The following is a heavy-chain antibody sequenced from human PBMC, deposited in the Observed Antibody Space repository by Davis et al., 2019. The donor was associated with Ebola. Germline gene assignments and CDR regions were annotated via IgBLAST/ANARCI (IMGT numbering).Heavy chain of an antibody. J-gene: IGHJ6*02. CDR3: ARLAGGLYYYGMDV. V-gene: IGHV1-3*01. CDR1: GYTFTSYA. Sequence: ASVKVSCKASGYTFTSYAMHWVRQAPGQRLEWMGWINAGNGNTKYSQKFQGRVTITRNTSISTAYMELSSLRSEDTAVYYCARLAGGLYYYGMDVWGQGTTVTVSS. CDR2: INAGNGNT. D-gene: IGHD6-19*01.